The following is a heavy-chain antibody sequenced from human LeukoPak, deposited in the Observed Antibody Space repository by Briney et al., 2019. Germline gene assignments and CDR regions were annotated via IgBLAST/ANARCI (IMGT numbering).Heavy chain of an antibody. J-gene: IGHJ3*02. CDR1: GFTVSSQY. D-gene: IGHD3-16*01. V-gene: IGHV3-53*01. CDR2: FYSGGIT. Sequence: PGGSLRLSCAASGFTVSSQYMSWVRQAPGKGLEWVSLFYSGGITDYADSVKGRFTISRDNSKNTLYLQMNSLRAEDTAVYYCAGGGGGYDFDIWGQGTMVTVSS. CDR3: AGGGGGYDFDI.